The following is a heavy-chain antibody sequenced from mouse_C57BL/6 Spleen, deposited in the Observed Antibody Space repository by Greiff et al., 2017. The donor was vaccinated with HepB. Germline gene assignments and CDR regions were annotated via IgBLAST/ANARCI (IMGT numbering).Heavy chain of an antibody. CDR2: IRLKSDNYAT. Sequence: EVQLVESGGGLVQPGGSMKLSCVASGFTFSNYWMNWVRQSPEKGLEWVAQIRLKSDNYATHYAESVKGRFTISRDDSKSSVYLQMNNLRAEDTGIYYCTMWSYAMDYWGQGTSVTVSS. CDR3: TMWSYAMDY. V-gene: IGHV6-3*01. D-gene: IGHD1-1*02. CDR1: GFTFSNYW. J-gene: IGHJ4*01.